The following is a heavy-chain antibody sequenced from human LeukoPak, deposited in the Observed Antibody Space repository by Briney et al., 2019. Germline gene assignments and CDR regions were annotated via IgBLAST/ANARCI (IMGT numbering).Heavy chain of an antibody. D-gene: IGHD2-8*02. J-gene: IGHJ4*02. CDR1: GYALTELS. CDR3: ARINRGGGVRLYYFDY. Sequence: ASVKVSCKVSGYALTELSMHWVRQAPGKGLEWMGGFDPEDGETIYAQKFQGRVTMTEDTSTDTAYMELSSLRSEDTAVYYCARINRGGGVRLYYFDYWGQGTLVTVSS. V-gene: IGHV1-24*01. CDR2: FDPEDGET.